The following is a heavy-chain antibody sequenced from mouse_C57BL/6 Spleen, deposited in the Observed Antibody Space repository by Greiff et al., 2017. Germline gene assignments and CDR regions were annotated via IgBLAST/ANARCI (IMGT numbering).Heavy chain of an antibody. V-gene: IGHV5-9-1*02. J-gene: IGHJ2*01. Sequence: EVKVVESGEGLVKPGGSLKLSCAASGFTFSSYAMSWVRQTPEQRLEWVAYISSGGDYIYYADTVKGRFTISRDNARNTLYLQMSSLKSEDTAMYYCTRVLPRNYFDYWGQGTTLTVSS. CDR1: GFTFSSYA. CDR2: ISSGGDYI. CDR3: TRVLPRNYFDY.